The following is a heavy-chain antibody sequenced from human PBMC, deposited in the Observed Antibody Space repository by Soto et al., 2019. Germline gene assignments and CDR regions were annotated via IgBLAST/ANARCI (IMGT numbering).Heavy chain of an antibody. CDR1: GFTFSDHY. CDR2: SRDKAHSYST. V-gene: IGHV3-72*01. J-gene: IGHJ4*02. CDR3: VRVPSRTYFDF. Sequence: EVQLVESGGGLVQPGGSLRLSCAASGFTFSDHYMDWVRQAPGKGLEWVGRSRDKAHSYSTEYAASVKGRFTISRDGSKNSLYLQMTSLKTEDTAVYYCVRVPSRTYFDFWGQGPLVTVAS.